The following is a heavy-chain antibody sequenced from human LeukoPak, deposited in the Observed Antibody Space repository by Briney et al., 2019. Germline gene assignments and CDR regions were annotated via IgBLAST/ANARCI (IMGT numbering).Heavy chain of an antibody. CDR2: IYYSGST. Sequence: PSETLSLTCTVSGGSISSYYWSWIRQPPGKGLEWIGYIYYSGSTNYNPSLKSRVTISVDTSKNQFSLKLSSVTAADTAVYYCARGRGIYCSSTSCSKVSQDWGQGTLVTVSS. V-gene: IGHV4-59*01. CDR3: ARGRGIYCSSTSCSKVSQD. D-gene: IGHD2-2*01. CDR1: GGSISSYY. J-gene: IGHJ4*02.